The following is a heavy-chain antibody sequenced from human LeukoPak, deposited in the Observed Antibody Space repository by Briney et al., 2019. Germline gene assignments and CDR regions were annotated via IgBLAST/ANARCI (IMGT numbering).Heavy chain of an antibody. CDR2: IIPGGGST. Sequence: ASVKVSCKASGYTFTNYYLHWVRQAPGQGLEWTGMIIPGGGSTSFAQKFQGRVTMTRDTSTSTVYMELSSLRSEDAAVYYCARDVSLTAARPRFVDYWGQGTLVTVSS. J-gene: IGHJ4*02. CDR3: ARDVSLTAARPRFVDY. CDR1: GYTFTNYY. V-gene: IGHV1-46*01. D-gene: IGHD6-6*01.